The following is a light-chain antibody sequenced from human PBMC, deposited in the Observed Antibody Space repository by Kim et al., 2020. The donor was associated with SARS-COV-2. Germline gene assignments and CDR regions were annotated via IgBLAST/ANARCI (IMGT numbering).Light chain of an antibody. CDR2: DAS. CDR1: QGIANN. CDR3: LQHNTSPHT. J-gene: IGKJ2*01. Sequence: DIQMTQSPSAMSASVGDRVTITCRASQGIANNLAWFQQKPGRVPNRLIYDASNLQSGVPARFSGSGSGTEFSLTITSVQPEDFATYYCLQHNTSPHTFGQGTKLEI. V-gene: IGKV1-17*03.